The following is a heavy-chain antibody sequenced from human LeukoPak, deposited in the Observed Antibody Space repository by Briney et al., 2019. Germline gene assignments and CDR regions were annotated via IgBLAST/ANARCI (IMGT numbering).Heavy chain of an antibody. CDR1: GYTFTSYY. CDR3: ARESSLGLRLGELFPYFDY. Sequence: EASVKVSCKASGYTFTSYYMHWVRQAPGQGLEWMGIINPSGGSTSYAQKFQGRVTMTRDMSTSTVYMELSSLRSEDTAVYYCARESSLGLRLGELFPYFDYWGQGTLVTVSS. D-gene: IGHD3-16*01. J-gene: IGHJ4*02. CDR2: INPSGGST. V-gene: IGHV1-46*01.